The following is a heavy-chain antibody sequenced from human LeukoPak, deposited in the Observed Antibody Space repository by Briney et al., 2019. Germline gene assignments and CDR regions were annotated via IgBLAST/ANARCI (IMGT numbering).Heavy chain of an antibody. D-gene: IGHD5-18*01. V-gene: IGHV4-61*08. Sequence: SETLSLTCTVSGRSISSGGYYWSWIRQHPGKGLEWIGYIYYSGSTNYNPSLKSRVTISVDASKNQFSLKLSSVPAAGTAVYYCARGSRGYSYGWGQGTLVTVSS. CDR2: IYYSGST. CDR1: GRSISSGGYY. J-gene: IGHJ4*02. CDR3: ARGSRGYSYG.